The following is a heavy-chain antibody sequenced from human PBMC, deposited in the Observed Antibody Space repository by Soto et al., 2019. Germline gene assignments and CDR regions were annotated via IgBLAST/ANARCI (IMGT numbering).Heavy chain of an antibody. V-gene: IGHV5-51*01. D-gene: IGHD2-15*01. CDR1: GYSFTSYW. CDR2: IYPGDSDT. Sequence: GESLKISCKGSGYSFTSYWIGWVRQMPGKGLEWMGIIYPGDSDTRYSPSFQGQVTISADKSISTAYLQWSSLKASDTAMYYCARLCSGGSCYFGLDYWCPGTLVTVSS. J-gene: IGHJ4*02. CDR3: ARLCSGGSCYFGLDY.